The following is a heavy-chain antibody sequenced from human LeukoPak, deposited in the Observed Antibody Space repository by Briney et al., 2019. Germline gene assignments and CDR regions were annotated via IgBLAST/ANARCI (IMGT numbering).Heavy chain of an antibody. CDR2: VSGDGSGT. CDR3: AKDWHLGY. J-gene: IGHJ4*02. Sequence: PGGSLRLSCAASGFTFSSYAVSWVRQAPGKGLEWVSVVSGDGSGTYYADSVKGRFTISRDNSKNTLFLQMSSLRAEDTAVYYCAKDWHLGYWGQGTLVTVSS. CDR1: GFTFSSYA. D-gene: IGHD7-27*01. V-gene: IGHV3-23*01.